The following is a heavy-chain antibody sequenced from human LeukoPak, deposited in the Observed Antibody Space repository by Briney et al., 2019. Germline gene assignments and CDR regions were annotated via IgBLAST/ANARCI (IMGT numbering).Heavy chain of an antibody. CDR3: ARDNYVALTGTYY. CDR2: ITWNGGTT. Sequence: GRSLRLSCSASGFLFNGYAMHWVRQAPGKGLEWVSGITWNGGTTACADSVKGRFTISRDNAKNSLYLQMNSLRLEDTAFYYCARDNYVALTGTYYWGQGTLVTVSS. D-gene: IGHD3-16*01. J-gene: IGHJ4*02. CDR1: GFLFNGYA. V-gene: IGHV3-9*01.